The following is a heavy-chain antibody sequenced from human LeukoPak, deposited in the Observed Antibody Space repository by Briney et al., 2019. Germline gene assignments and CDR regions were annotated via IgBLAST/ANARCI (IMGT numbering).Heavy chain of an antibody. V-gene: IGHV1-3*01. CDR2: INAGNGNT. Sequence: ASVKVSCKASGYSFTSYAMHWVRQAPGQRPEWIGWINAGNGNTKHSQKFQGRVTITRDTSASTAYMELSSLTSEDTGIYYCARGPRAAADDYWGQGTLVTVSS. CDR3: ARGPRAAADDY. D-gene: IGHD6-13*01. J-gene: IGHJ4*02. CDR1: GYSFTSYA.